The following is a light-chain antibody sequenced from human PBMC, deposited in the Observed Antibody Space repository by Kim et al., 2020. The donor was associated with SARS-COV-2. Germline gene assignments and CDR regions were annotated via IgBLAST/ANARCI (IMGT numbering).Light chain of an antibody. Sequence: SASVGNRINITWRASQSISNDLGWFQQKPRKAHKSLISAASSLRSGVPSKFSGSGSGTDFTLTISSLQPEDFATYYCQQYNSYPYTFGQGTKLEI. CDR2: AAS. J-gene: IGKJ2*01. V-gene: IGKV1-16*02. CDR1: QSISND. CDR3: QQYNSYPYT.